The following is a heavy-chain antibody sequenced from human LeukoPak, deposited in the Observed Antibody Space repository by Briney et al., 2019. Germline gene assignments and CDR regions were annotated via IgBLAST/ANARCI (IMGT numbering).Heavy chain of an antibody. J-gene: IGHJ4*02. V-gene: IGHV4-59*01. CDR1: GGSISSYF. Sequence: SETLSLTCTVSGGSISSYFWSWIRQPPGKGLQWIGYMYHSGSTYYNPSLKSRVTISIDTSKNQFSLKLTSMTAADTAVYYCARYTNREFDFWGQGTLVTVSS. CDR2: MYHSGST. CDR3: ARYTNREFDF. D-gene: IGHD2-2*02.